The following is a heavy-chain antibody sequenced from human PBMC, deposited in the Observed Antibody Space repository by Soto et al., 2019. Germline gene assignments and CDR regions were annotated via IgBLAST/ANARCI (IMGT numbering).Heavy chain of an antibody. CDR3: ARSKDCSVGSRLHNGFDP. V-gene: IGHV4-4*02. CDR1: SGSISSTNW. J-gene: IGHJ5*02. CDR2: IYHSGST. Sequence: QVQLQESGPGLVKPSGTLSLTCAVSSGSISSTNWWSWVRQPPGKGLEWIGEIYHSGSTTSNPSLKSRVTLSVDKSKHQFSLKLSSVTAADTAVYYCARSKDCSVGSRLHNGFDPWGQGTLVTVSS. D-gene: IGHD2-15*01.